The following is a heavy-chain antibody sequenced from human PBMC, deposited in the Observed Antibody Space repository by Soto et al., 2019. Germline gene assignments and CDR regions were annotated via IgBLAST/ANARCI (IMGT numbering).Heavy chain of an antibody. CDR3: AKVSPYYFDTSGYYS. D-gene: IGHD3-22*01. CDR2: ISGSGGTT. CDR1: GFTFSSYA. Sequence: EVQLLDSGGGLVQPGGSLRLSCATSGFTFSSYAMSWVRQTPGKGLEWVSGISGSGGTTYYADSVKGRFTISRDHSKNTLYRQMNSLRAEDTAVYYCAKVSPYYFDTSGYYSWGQGTLVTVSS. V-gene: IGHV3-23*01. J-gene: IGHJ4*02.